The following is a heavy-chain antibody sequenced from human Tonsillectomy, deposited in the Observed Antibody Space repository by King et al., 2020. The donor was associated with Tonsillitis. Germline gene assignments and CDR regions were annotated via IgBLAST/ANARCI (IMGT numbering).Heavy chain of an antibody. CDR2: ITWNSGTI. D-gene: IGHD3-3*01. V-gene: IGHV3-9*01. CDR1: GFTFEQYA. CDR3: AKETHYDFWSGGAFDI. Sequence: VQLVESGGGLVQPGRSLRLSCAASGFTFEQYAMHWVRQAPGKGLEWVSGITWNSGTIAYADSVKGRFTISRDNAKNSLYLQMNSLRTEDTALYYCAKETHYDFWSGGAFDIWGRGTMVTVSS. J-gene: IGHJ3*02.